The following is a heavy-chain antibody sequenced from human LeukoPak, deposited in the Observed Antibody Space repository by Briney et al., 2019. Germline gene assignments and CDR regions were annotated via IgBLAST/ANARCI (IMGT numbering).Heavy chain of an antibody. D-gene: IGHD3-22*01. CDR2: INPNSGGT. Sequence: ASVKVSCKASGGTFSSYAISWVRQAPGQGLEWMGWINPNSGGTNYAQKFQGRVTMTRDTSISTAYMELSRLRSDDTAVYYCARAGGYSNWFDPWGQGTLVTVSS. V-gene: IGHV1-2*02. CDR1: GGTFSSYA. J-gene: IGHJ5*02. CDR3: ARAGGYSNWFDP.